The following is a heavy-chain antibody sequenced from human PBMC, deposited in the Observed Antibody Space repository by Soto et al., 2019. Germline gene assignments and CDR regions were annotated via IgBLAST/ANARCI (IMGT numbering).Heavy chain of an antibody. J-gene: IGHJ5*02. CDR1: GFTFENFG. D-gene: IGHD1-26*01. CDR3: AKNQGVELVPLATVDWFDP. CDR2: ISGSGLKK. V-gene: IGHV3-23*01. Sequence: GGSLRLSCAASGFTFENFGMSWVRQASGKGLQWISSISGSGLKKYYADSVKGRFTISRDDSKNTVYLELSNLRAEDTAVYHCAKNQGVELVPLATVDWFDPWGQGSVVTVSS.